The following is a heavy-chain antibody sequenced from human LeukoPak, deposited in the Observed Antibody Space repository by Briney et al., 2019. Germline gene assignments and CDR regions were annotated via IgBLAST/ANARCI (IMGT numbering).Heavy chain of an antibody. CDR1: GFTFSNAW. V-gene: IGHV3-15*01. J-gene: IGHJ4*02. CDR3: TTDPSSGYYPRIDY. CDR2: IKSKTDGGTT. D-gene: IGHD3-22*01. Sequence: GGSLRLSCAASGFTFSNAWMSRVRQAPGKGLEWVGRIKSKTDGGTTDYAAPVKGRFTISRDDSKNTLYLQMNSLKTEDTAVYYCTTDPSSGYYPRIDYWGQGTLVTVSS.